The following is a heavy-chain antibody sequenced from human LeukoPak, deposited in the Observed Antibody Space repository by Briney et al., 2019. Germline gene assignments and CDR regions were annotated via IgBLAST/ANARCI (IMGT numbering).Heavy chain of an antibody. Sequence: SETLSLTCAVSGGSISTYYWSWIRQPPGKGLEWIAYIDYSASTNYNPSLKSRVTISVDTSKNQFSLKLNSVTAADTAVYHCARDSRRELLHAFDIWGQGTMVTVSS. D-gene: IGHD1-26*01. V-gene: IGHV4-59*01. CDR3: ARDSRRELLHAFDI. CDR1: GGSISTYY. J-gene: IGHJ3*02. CDR2: IDYSAST.